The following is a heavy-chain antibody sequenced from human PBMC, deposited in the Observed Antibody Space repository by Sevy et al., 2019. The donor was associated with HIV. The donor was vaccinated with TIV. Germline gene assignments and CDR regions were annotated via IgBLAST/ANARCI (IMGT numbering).Heavy chain of an antibody. CDR1: GYTFSGYY. V-gene: IGHV1-2*02. Sequence: ASVKVSCKPSGYTFSGYYIHWVRQAPGQGLEWMGWINPKSGGTNYAQKFQGRVTMTRETSIRKAYMELSRLRSDDTAVYYCGRGGESLPYCGGDCYPDYWGQGTLVTVSS. CDR3: GRGGESLPYCGGDCYPDY. CDR2: INPKSGGT. J-gene: IGHJ4*02. D-gene: IGHD2-21*02.